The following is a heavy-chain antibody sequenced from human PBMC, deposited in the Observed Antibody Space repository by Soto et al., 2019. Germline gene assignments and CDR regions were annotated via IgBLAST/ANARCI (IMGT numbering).Heavy chain of an antibody. D-gene: IGHD6-19*01. CDR2: ISFGGGST. CDR3: ATDSFRSGIAVAGNY. CDR1: GFTFGSYA. J-gene: IGHJ4*02. V-gene: IGHV3-23*01. Sequence: PGGSLRLSRAASGFTFGSYAMTWVRQAPGKGLEWVSAISFGGGSTYYADSVKGRFTISRDNSKNTLYLQMTSLRAEDTAIYYCATDSFRSGIAVAGNYWGQGTLFTV.